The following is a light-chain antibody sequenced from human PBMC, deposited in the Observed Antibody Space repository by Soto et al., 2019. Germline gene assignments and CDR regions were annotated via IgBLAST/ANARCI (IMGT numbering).Light chain of an antibody. CDR3: QQRSNWRT. V-gene: IGKV3D-20*02. J-gene: IGKJ1*01. CDR2: GAL. Sequence: EIVLTQSPGTLSLSPGERATLSCRASQTVSSRFLAWYQQKPGQAPRLLIYGALSRATGIPDRFSGSGSGTDFTLTISRLEPEDFAVYYCQQRSNWRTFGQGTKVDIK. CDR1: QTVSSRF.